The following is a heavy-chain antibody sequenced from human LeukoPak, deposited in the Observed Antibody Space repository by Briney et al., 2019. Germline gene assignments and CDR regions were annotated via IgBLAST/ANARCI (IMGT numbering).Heavy chain of an antibody. D-gene: IGHD3-22*01. J-gene: IGHJ3*02. CDR2: IYYSGST. V-gene: IGHV4-59*01. CDR1: GGSFSGYY. Sequence: PSETLSLTCAVYGGSFSGYYWSWIRQPPGKGLEWIGYIYYSGSTNYNPSLKSRVTISVDTSKNQFSLKLSSVTAADTAVYYCAREQYYYDSSHAFDIWGQGTMVTVSS. CDR3: AREQYYYDSSHAFDI.